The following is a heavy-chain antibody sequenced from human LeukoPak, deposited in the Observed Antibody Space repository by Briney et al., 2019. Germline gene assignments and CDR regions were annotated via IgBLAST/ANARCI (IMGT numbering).Heavy chain of an antibody. J-gene: IGHJ4*02. CDR2: INPRDSDT. V-gene: IGHV5-51*01. CDR1: GYSFTNYG. CDR3: ARWGGYCSGGNCYPLYYFDY. D-gene: IGHD2-15*01. Sequence: GESLKISCKCSGYSFTNYGIGWVRQMPGKGLEWMGIINPRDSDTRYSPSFQGQVTISADKSISTAYLQWSSLKASDTAMYYCARWGGYCSGGNCYPLYYFDYWGQGTLVTVSS.